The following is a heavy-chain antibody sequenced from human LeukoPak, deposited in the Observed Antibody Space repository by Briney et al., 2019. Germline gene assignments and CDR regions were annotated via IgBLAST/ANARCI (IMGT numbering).Heavy chain of an antibody. Sequence: GGSLRLSCAASGFTFSSYSMNWVRQAPGKGLEWVSYISSSSSTIYYADSVKGRFTISRDNAKNSLYLQMNSLRAEDTAVYYCARDEVTIFGVVIAVMDVWGKGTTVTVSS. V-gene: IGHV3-48*01. CDR2: ISSSSSTI. CDR3: ARDEVTIFGVVIAVMDV. D-gene: IGHD3-3*01. CDR1: GFTFSSYS. J-gene: IGHJ6*03.